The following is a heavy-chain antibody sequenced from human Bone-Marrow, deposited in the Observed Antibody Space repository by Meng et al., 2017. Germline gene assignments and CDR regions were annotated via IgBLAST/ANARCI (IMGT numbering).Heavy chain of an antibody. V-gene: IGHV3-66*02. CDR1: GFTVSSNY. Sequence: GRWGGAGGGLVQPGGSLILSCAASGFTVSSNYMSWVRQAPGKGLEWVSVIFSGGTTYYADSVQGRFTISRDNSKNTLFLQMNSLRADDTAVYYCARDIRWGQGTLVTVSS. CDR3: ARDIR. CDR2: IFSGGTT. J-gene: IGHJ4*02. D-gene: IGHD3-10*01.